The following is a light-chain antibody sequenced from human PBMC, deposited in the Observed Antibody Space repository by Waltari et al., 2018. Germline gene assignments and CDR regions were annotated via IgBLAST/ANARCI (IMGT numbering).Light chain of an antibody. CDR1: RSVLYNSNNKNY. J-gene: IGKJ4*01. Sequence: DIVMTQSPDSLAVSLGERATINCKSSRSVLYNSNNKNYLAWYQHKPGQPPKLLIYWASTRESGVPDRFSCSGSGTDFTLTISSLQAEDVAFYYCQQYYSVPLTFGGGTRVEIK. V-gene: IGKV4-1*01. CDR2: WAS. CDR3: QQYYSVPLT.